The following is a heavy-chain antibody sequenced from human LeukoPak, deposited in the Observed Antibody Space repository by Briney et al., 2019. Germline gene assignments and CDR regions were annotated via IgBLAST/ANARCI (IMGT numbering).Heavy chain of an antibody. CDR1: GFTFSNAW. CDR3: TLIQGWGSGSYYRDF. D-gene: IGHD3-10*01. J-gene: IGHJ4*02. Sequence: GGSLRLSCAASGFTFSNAWMNWVRQAPGKGLEGVGRIKSKTDGGTTDYAAPVKGRFTISRDDSKNTLYLKMNRLKTEDPAVYYCTLIQGWGSGSYYRDFWGQGTLVTVSS. CDR2: IKSKTDGGTT. V-gene: IGHV3-15*01.